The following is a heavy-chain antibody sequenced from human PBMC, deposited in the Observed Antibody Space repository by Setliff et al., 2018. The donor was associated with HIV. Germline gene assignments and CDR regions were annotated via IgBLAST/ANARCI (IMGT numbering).Heavy chain of an antibody. CDR3: ARDWVTRSNYYGSGSPWYFDF. V-gene: IGHV4-4*07. CDR2: VYASAYS. Sequence: PSETLSLTCTVSGDSIGDYYWNWIRQPAGKGLEWIGRVYASAYSNYNPSLKSRVTMSVDTSQNQFSLELRSVNAADTAVYYCARDWVTRSNYYGSGSPWYFDFWGRGILVTVSS. CDR1: GDSIGDYY. J-gene: IGHJ2*01. D-gene: IGHD3-10*01.